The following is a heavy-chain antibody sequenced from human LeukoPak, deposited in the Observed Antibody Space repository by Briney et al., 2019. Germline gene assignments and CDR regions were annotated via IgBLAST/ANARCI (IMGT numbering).Heavy chain of an antibody. CDR2: ISYDGSNK. V-gene: IGHV3-30*18. CDR3: AKDYDSGGLRWVDS. J-gene: IGHJ4*02. D-gene: IGHD2-2*01. CDR1: GFTFSSYG. Sequence: GGSLRLSCAASGFTFSSYGMHWVRQAPGKGLEWVAVISYDGSNKYYADSVKGRFTISRDNSKNTLSVQMNSLRAEDTAVYYCAKDYDSGGLRWVDSWGQGTLVSVSS.